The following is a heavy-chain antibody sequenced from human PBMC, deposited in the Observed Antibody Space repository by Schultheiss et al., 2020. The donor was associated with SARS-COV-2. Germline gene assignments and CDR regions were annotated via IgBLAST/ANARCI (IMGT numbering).Heavy chain of an antibody. Sequence: ASVKVSCKASGYTFTSYGISWVRQATGQGLEWMGWMNPNSGNTGYAQKFQGRVTMTRNTSISTAYMELSSLRSEDTAVYYCAVSFPGGNYYYYGMDVWGQGTTVTVSS. D-gene: IGHD1-1*01. V-gene: IGHV1-8*02. CDR2: MNPNSGNT. CDR3: AVSFPGGNYYYYGMDV. CDR1: GYTFTSYG. J-gene: IGHJ6*02.